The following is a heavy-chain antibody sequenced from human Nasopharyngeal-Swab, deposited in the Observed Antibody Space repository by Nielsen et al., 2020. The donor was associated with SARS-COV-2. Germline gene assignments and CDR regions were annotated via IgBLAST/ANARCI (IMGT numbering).Heavy chain of an antibody. J-gene: IGHJ4*02. D-gene: IGHD3-16*01. CDR2: ISYDGSNK. CDR3: AGDPRLRYFDY. V-gene: IGHV3-30*04. Sequence: WIRQPPGKGLEWVAVISYDGSNKYYADSVKGRFTISRDNSKNTLYLQMNSLRAEDTAIYYCAGDPRLRYFDYWGQGTLVTVSS.